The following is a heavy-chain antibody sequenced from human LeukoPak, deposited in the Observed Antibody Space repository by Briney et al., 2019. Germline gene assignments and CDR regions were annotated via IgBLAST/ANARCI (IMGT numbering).Heavy chain of an antibody. J-gene: IGHJ4*02. CDR3: ARGDYIFGF. V-gene: IGHV4-59*01. D-gene: IGHD4-17*01. Sequence: SETLSLTCTASGGSISSYYWSWIRQPPGKPLEWVGNIYSTGSTKYKPSLKSRVTISVDMSKNQFYLKLNSMTPADTAVYYCARGDYIFGFWGQGTRVTVSS. CDR2: IYSTGST. CDR1: GGSISSYY.